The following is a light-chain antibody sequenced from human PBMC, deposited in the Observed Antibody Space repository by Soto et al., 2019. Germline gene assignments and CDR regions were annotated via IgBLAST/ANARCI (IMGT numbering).Light chain of an antibody. CDR3: QQYGSSLRT. V-gene: IGKV3-20*01. CDR1: QSVSSSY. Sequence: EIVLTQSPGTLSLSPGERATLSCRASQSVSSSYLAWYQQKPGQAPRLLIYGASSRATGIPDRFSGSGSGTDFPLTISRLEPEYFAVYYCQQYGSSLRTFGQGTKVEIK. CDR2: GAS. J-gene: IGKJ1*01.